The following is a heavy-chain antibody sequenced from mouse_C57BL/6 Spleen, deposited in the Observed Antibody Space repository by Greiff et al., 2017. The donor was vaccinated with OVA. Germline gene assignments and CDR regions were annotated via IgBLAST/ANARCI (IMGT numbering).Heavy chain of an antibody. CDR2: ISSGSSTI. V-gene: IGHV5-17*01. J-gene: IGHJ1*03. Sequence: EVTLEESGGGLVKPGGSLKLSCAASGFTFSDYGMHWVRQAPEKGLEWVAYISSGSSTIYYADTVKGRFTISRDTAKHTLFLQMTSLRSEYTAMYYCAKVYYYGSSPYWYFDVWGTGTTVTVSS. CDR3: AKVYYYGSSPYWYFDV. CDR1: GFTFSDYG. D-gene: IGHD1-1*01.